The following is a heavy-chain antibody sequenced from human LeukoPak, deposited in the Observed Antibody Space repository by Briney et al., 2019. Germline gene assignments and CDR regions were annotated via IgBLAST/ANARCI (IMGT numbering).Heavy chain of an antibody. CDR2: IKQDGSEK. CDR1: GFTFSTCW. Sequence: GGSLRLSCAASGFTFSTCWMSWVRQAPGKGREWVANIKQDGSEKYYVDSVKGRFTISRDNAKNSLYLQMNSLRAEDTAVYYCARDYYASGSYYWGQGTLVTVSS. J-gene: IGHJ4*02. CDR3: ARDYYASGSYY. D-gene: IGHD3-10*01. V-gene: IGHV3-7*05.